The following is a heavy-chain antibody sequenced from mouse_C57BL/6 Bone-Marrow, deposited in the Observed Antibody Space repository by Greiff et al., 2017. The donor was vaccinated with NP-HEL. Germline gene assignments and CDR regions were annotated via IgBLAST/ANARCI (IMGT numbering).Heavy chain of an antibody. V-gene: IGHV1-55*01. CDR1: GYTFTSYW. Sequence: VQLQQPGAELVKPGASVKMSCKASGYTFTSYWITWVKQRPGQGLEWIGDIYPGSGSTNYNEKFKSKATLTVDTSSSTAYMQLSSLTSEESAGYYCARQDATVVAYYTMDYWGQGTSVTVSA. CDR3: ARQDATVVAYYTMDY. J-gene: IGHJ4*01. CDR2: IYPGSGST. D-gene: IGHD1-1*01.